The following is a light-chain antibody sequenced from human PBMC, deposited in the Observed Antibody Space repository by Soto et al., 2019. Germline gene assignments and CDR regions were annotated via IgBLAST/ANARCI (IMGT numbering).Light chain of an antibody. CDR3: HQYNKWQRT. Sequence: EIVMTQSPATLSVSPGERATLSCWASQSVSSNLAWYQQKPGQAPRLLIYGASTRATGVPARFSGSGSGTEFTLSMSSLQSEDFAVYYCHQYNKWQRTLGTVTMVDIK. CDR1: QSVSSN. J-gene: IGKJ1*01. CDR2: GAS. V-gene: IGKV3-15*01.